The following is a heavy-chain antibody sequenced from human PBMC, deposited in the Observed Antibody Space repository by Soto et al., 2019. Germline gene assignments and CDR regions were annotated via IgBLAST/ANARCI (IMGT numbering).Heavy chain of an antibody. CDR2: IYHSGST. D-gene: IGHD4-4*01. V-gene: IGHV4-30-2*01. Sequence: SETLSLTCTVSGGSISSGGYSWSWIRQPPGKGLEWIGYIYHSGSTYYNPSLKSRITISIDRSKNQLSLKLSSVTAADTAVYYCARGMTTVTTLDYWGQGTLVTVSS. J-gene: IGHJ4*02. CDR1: GGSISSGGYS. CDR3: ARGMTTVTTLDY.